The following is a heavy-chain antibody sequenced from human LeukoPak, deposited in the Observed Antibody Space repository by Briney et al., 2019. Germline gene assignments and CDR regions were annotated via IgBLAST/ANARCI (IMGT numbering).Heavy chain of an antibody. D-gene: IGHD1-26*01. CDR1: GYSFTNYW. V-gene: IGHV5-51*01. CDR3: ARHKSGSYYGNPFDI. Sequence: GESLKISCKGSGYSFTNYWIGWVRQMPGKGREWMGIIYPTDSDTRYSPSFQGQVTISADKSISTAYLQWSSLKASDTAIYYCARHKSGSYYGNPFDIWGQGTMVTVSS. CDR2: IYPTDSDT. J-gene: IGHJ3*02.